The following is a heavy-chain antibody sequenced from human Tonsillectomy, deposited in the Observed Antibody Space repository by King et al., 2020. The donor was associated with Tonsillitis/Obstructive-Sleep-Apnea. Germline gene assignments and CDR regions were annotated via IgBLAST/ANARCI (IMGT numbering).Heavy chain of an antibody. V-gene: IGHV3-9*01. CDR3: AKVKSPYCSSTSCYGGYYYMDV. Sequence: VQLVESGGGLVQPGRSLRLSCAASGFTFDDYAMHWVRQAPGKGLEWVSGISWNSGSIGYADSVKGRFTISRDNAKNSLYLQMKSLRAEDTALYYCAKVKSPYCSSTSCYGGYYYMDVWGKGTTVTVSS. D-gene: IGHD2-2*01. J-gene: IGHJ6*03. CDR1: GFTFDDYA. CDR2: ISWNSGSI.